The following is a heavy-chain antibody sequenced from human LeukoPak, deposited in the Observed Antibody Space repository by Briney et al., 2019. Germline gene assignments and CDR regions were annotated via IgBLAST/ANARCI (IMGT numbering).Heavy chain of an antibody. CDR2: VYSSGST. J-gene: IGHJ4*02. V-gene: IGHV4-4*07. Sequence: SETLSLTCTVSGGSMNSYYWSWIRQPAGKGLEWIGRVYSSGSTNYNPSLKSRVTMSVGTSRNQFSLKLSSVTAADTAVYYCARMYSGTYGGIDYWGQGTLVTVSS. CDR3: ARMYSGTYGGIDY. CDR1: GGSMNSYY. D-gene: IGHD1-26*01.